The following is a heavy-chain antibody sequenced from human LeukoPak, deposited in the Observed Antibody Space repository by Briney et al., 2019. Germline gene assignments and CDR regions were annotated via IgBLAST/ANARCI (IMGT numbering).Heavy chain of an antibody. CDR2: ISYDGSNK. CDR1: GFTFSSYA. D-gene: IGHD6-19*01. V-gene: IGHV3-30*04. CDR3: ARNGGDYSSGWYLVY. Sequence: GRSLRLSCAASGFTFSSYAMHWVRQAPGKGLGWVAVISYDGSNKYYADSVKGRFTISRDNSKNTLYLQMNSLRAEDTAVYYCARNGGDYSSGWYLVYWGQGTLVTVSS. J-gene: IGHJ4*02.